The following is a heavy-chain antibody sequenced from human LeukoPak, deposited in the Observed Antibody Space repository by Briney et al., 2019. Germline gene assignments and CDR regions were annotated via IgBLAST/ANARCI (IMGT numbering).Heavy chain of an antibody. J-gene: IGHJ5*02. V-gene: IGHV3-23*01. CDR3: AKGGVVTRKMFDP. CDR2: ISGIGGST. D-gene: IGHD4-23*01. Sequence: PGGSLRLSCAASGFTFSSYAMSWVRQAPGKGLEWVSAISGIGGSTYYAASVKGRFPISRDNAKNTLYLQMNSQRAEETAVYYCAKGGVVTRKMFDPWGQGTLVTVSS. CDR1: GFTFSSYA.